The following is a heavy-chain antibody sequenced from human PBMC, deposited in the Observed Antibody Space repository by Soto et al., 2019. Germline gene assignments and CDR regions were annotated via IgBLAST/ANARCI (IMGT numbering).Heavy chain of an antibody. CDR3: AREVGQDSSGYYFAWYFDL. D-gene: IGHD3-22*01. Sequence: GESLKISCKGSGYSFTSYWISWVRQMPGKGLEWMGRIDPSDSYTNYSPSFQGHVTISADKSISTAYLQWSSLKASDTAMYYCAREVGQDSSGYYFAWYFDLWGRGTLVTVSS. V-gene: IGHV5-10-1*01. CDR1: GYSFTSYW. J-gene: IGHJ2*01. CDR2: IDPSDSYT.